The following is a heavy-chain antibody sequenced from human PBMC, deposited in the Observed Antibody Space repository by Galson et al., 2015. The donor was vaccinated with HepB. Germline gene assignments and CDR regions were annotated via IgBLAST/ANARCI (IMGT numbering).Heavy chain of an antibody. V-gene: IGHV3-30*18. D-gene: IGHD3-10*01. CDR3: AKGGGAVWFGELTVDY. J-gene: IGHJ4*02. CDR2: ISYDGSNK. CDR1: GFTFSSYG. Sequence: SLRLSCAASGFTFSSYGMHWVRQAPGKGLEWVAVISYDGSNKYCADSVKGRFTISRDNSKNTLYLQMNSLRAEDTAVYYCAKGGGAVWFGELTVDYWGQGTLVTVSS.